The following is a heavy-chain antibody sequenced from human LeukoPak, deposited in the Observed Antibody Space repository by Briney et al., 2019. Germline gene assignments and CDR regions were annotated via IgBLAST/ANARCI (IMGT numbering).Heavy chain of an antibody. D-gene: IGHD5-18*01. V-gene: IGHV3-30*18. Sequence: GGSLRLSCAVSGLIFETYGMHWVRQAPGKGLEWLGVISKNGSNTYYGDSVKGRFTISRDNSNNTLSLQMNGLTTEDTGVYFCVKGRRGSSYVHYFDSWGQGTLVTVSS. CDR2: ISKNGSNT. CDR3: VKGRRGSSYVHYFDS. CDR1: GLIFETYG. J-gene: IGHJ4*02.